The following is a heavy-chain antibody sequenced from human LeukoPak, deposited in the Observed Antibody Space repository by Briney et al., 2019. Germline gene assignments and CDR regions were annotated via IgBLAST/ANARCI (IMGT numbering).Heavy chain of an antibody. D-gene: IGHD6-19*01. CDR2: IWYDGSNK. CDR1: GFTFSSYG. Sequence: PGRSLRLSCAASGFTFSSYGMHWVRQAPGKGLEWVAVIWYDGSNKYYADSVKGRFTISRDNSKNTLYLQMNSLRAEDTAVYYCAKPTYSSGWYYFDYWGQGTMVTVSS. V-gene: IGHV3-33*06. CDR3: AKPTYSSGWYYFDY. J-gene: IGHJ4*02.